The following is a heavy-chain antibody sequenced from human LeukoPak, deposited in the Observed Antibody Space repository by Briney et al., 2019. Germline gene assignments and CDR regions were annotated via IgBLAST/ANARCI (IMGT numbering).Heavy chain of an antibody. CDR2: ISGSGGST. CDR1: GFTFSSYA. CDR3: AKVYRGYSDLIFDY. Sequence: SGGSLRLSCAASGFTFSSYAMSWVRQAPGKGLEWVSAISGSGGSTYYADSVKGRFTISRDNSKNTLYLQMNSLRAEDTAVYYCAKVYRGYSDLIFDYWGQGTLVTVSS. V-gene: IGHV3-23*01. J-gene: IGHJ4*02. D-gene: IGHD3-22*01.